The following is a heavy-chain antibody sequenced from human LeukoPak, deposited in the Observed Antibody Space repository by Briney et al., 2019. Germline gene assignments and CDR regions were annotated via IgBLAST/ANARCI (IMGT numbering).Heavy chain of an antibody. CDR1: GGSISSYY. J-gene: IGHJ2*01. CDR2: IYYSGST. V-gene: IGHV4-59*12. Sequence: SETLSLTCTVSGGSISSYYWSWIRQPPGKGLEWIGYIYYSGSTNYNPSLKSRVTISVDTSKNQFSLKLSSVTAADTAVYYCARAINDPSPGGWSENWYFDLWGRGTLVTVSS. D-gene: IGHD6-19*01. CDR3: ARAINDPSPGGWSENWYFDL.